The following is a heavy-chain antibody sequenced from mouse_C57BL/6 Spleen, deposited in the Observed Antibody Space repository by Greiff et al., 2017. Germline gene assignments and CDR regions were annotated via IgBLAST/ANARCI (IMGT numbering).Heavy chain of an antibody. J-gene: IGHJ4*01. CDR2: IRHKANGYTT. Sequence: EVKLMESGGGLVQPGGSLSLSCAASGFTFTDYYMSWVRQPPGKALEWLGFIRHKANGYTTEYSASVKGRFTISRDNSQSILYLQMNALRAEDSATYYCARSLNWDDYYAMDYWGQGTSVTVSS. V-gene: IGHV7-3*01. D-gene: IGHD4-1*01. CDR1: GFTFTDYY. CDR3: ARSLNWDDYYAMDY.